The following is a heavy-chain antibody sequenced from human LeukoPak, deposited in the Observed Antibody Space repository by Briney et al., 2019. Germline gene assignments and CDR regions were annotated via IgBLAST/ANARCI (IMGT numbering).Heavy chain of an antibody. Sequence: ESGATLVKPTQTFTLTCTFSGFSLSTSGVGVGWIRQPPGKALEWLALIYWDDEKQYSPSLKSRLTITKDNSQSQVVLTMANFDSVDTATYYCAHRMRGYFDYRGQGTLGTVSS. CDR2: IYWDDEK. J-gene: IGHJ4*02. V-gene: IGHV2-5*02. CDR3: AHRMRGYFDY. CDR1: GFSLSTSGVG. D-gene: IGHD2-8*01.